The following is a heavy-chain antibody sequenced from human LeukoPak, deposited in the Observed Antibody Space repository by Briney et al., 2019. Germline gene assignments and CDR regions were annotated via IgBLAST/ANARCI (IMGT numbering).Heavy chain of an antibody. D-gene: IGHD3-10*01. CDR1: GGTFSSYA. CDR3: ARDGKITMVRGVIKEDYYYYMDV. CDR2: IIPIFGTA. J-gene: IGHJ6*03. Sequence: ASVKVSCKASGGTFSSYAISWVRQAPGQGLEWIGGIIPIFGTANYAQKFQGRVTITADESTSTAYMELSSLRSEDTAVYYCARDGKITMVRGVIKEDYYYYMDVWGKGTTVTVSS. V-gene: IGHV1-69*01.